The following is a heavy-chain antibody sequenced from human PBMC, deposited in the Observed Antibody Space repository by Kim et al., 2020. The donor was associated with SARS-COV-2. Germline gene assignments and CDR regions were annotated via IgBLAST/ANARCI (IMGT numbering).Heavy chain of an antibody. V-gene: IGHV4-34*01. D-gene: IGHD6-19*01. J-gene: IGHJ4*02. Sequence: NPSLKSRVTISVDTSKNQFSLKLSSVTAADTAVYYCARGGFQRGWLVHGYWGQGTLVTVSS. CDR3: ARGGFQRGWLVHGY.